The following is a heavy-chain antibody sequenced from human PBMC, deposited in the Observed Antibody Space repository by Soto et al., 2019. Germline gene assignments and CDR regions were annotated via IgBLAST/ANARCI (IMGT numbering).Heavy chain of an antibody. J-gene: IGHJ4*02. D-gene: IGHD2-2*01. CDR3: ARAAEEQYCSSTSCYSPSLFY. CDR2: INPNSGGT. CDR1: GYTFTGYY. V-gene: IGHV1-2*04. Sequence: ASVKVSCKASGYTFTGYYMHWVRQAPGQGLEWMGWINPNSGGTNYAQKFQGWVTMTRDTSISTAYMELSRLRSDDTAVYYCARAAEEQYCSSTSCYSPSLFYWGQGTLVTVSS.